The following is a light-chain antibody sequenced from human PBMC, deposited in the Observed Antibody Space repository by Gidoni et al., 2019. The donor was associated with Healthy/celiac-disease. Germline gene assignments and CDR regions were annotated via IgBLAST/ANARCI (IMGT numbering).Light chain of an antibody. CDR1: QGIRND. V-gene: IGKV1-6*01. CDR3: QQDDNYRRT. J-gene: IGKJ1*01. CDR2: DAS. Sequence: AIQMTQSPSSLSASVGDRVTITCLASQGIRNDLGWYQQKPGKAPKLLIYDASHLQSGVPSRFRGSGSGTDFTITISSLQPEDIATYYCQQDDNYRRTFGEGTKVEIK.